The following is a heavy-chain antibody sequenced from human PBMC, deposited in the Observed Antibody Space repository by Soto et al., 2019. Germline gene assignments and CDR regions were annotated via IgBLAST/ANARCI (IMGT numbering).Heavy chain of an antibody. V-gene: IGHV4-30-4*01. J-gene: IGHJ4*02. CDR3: ARTYWSGWGRRLFDS. Sequence: PSETLSLTCTVSGGFITSGDNYWSWIRQPPGKGLQWIGYIYYSGHTYYNPSLKSRLTRSVDTSKNQFSLKLSSVTAADTAVYYCARTYWSGWGRRLFDSWRQGALVTVSS. D-gene: IGHD3-3*01. CDR1: GGFITSGDNY. CDR2: IYYSGHT.